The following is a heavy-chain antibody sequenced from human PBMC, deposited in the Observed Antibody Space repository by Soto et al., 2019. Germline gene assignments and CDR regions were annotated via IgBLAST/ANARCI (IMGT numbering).Heavy chain of an antibody. V-gene: IGHV3-21*01. CDR2: ISSSGSTI. J-gene: IGHJ4*02. D-gene: IGHD4-17*01. CDR1: GFTFSSYS. Sequence: EVQLVESGGGLVKPGGSLRLSCAASGFTFSSYSMNWVRQAPGKGLEWVSSISSSGSTIYYADSVKGRFTISRDNAKNSLYLQMNSLRAEDTAVYYCARDHDYGDYPDYWGQGTLVTVSS. CDR3: ARDHDYGDYPDY.